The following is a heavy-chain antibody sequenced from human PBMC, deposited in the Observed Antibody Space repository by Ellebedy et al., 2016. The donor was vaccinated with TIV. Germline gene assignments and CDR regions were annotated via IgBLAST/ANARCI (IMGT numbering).Heavy chain of an antibody. CDR3: ARLILGEYIVSTDAFDI. Sequence: AASVKVSCKASGYTFTSYYMHWVRQAPGQGLEWMGIINPSGGSTSYAQKFQGRVTMTRDTSTSTVYMELSSLRSEDTAVYYCARLILGEYIVSTDAFDIWGQGTMVTVSS. CDR1: GYTFTSYY. J-gene: IGHJ3*02. D-gene: IGHD3-10*01. CDR2: INPSGGST. V-gene: IGHV1-46*01.